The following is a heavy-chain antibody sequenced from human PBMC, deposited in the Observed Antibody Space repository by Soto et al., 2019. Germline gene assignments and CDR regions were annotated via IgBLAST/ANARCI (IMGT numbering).Heavy chain of an antibody. CDR2: IYSGGNT. CDR3: TRRPGS. Sequence: EVQLVESGGGLVQPGESLRLSCAASGFTVSNNYMSWVLQAPGKGLEWVSFIYSGGNTYYADSVKGRFTISRDKSKNTLYLQMNNLRVEDTAVYYCTRRPGSWGQGTLVTVSS. V-gene: IGHV3-66*01. CDR1: GFTVSNNY. J-gene: IGHJ5*02. D-gene: IGHD7-27*01.